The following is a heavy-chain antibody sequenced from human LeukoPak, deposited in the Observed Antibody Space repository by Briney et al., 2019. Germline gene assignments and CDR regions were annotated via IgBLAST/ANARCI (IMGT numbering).Heavy chain of an antibody. CDR2: ISWNSGSI. D-gene: IGHD6-13*01. Sequence: PGRSLGLSCAASGFTFDDYAMHWVRQAPGKGLEWVSGISWNSGSIGYADSVKGRFTISRDNAKNSLYLQMNSLRAEDMALYYCAKAGSSWENYFDYWGQGTLVTVSS. V-gene: IGHV3-9*03. J-gene: IGHJ4*02. CDR1: GFTFDDYA. CDR3: AKAGSSWENYFDY.